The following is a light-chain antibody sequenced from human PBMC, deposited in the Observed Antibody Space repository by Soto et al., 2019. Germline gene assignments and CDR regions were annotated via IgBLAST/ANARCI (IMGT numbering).Light chain of an antibody. Sequence: AIRMTQSPSSLSASTGDRVTITCRASQGISSYLAWYQQKPGKAPKLLIYAASTLQSGVPSRFSGSGSGTDFTLTIRCLQSEDFATYYCQQYYSYPPGTFGQGTKLEIK. J-gene: IGKJ2*01. V-gene: IGKV1-8*01. CDR2: AAS. CDR3: QQYYSYPPGT. CDR1: QGISSY.